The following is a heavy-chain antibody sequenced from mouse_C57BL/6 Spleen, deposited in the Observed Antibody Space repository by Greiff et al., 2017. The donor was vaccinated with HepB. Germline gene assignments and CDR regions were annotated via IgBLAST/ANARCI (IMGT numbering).Heavy chain of an antibody. CDR3: ARNPLTTGYFDV. V-gene: IGHV1-54*01. CDR1: GYAFTNYL. Sequence: VKLQQSGAELVRPGTSVKVSCKASGYAFTNYLIEWVKQRPGQGLEWIGVINPGSGGTNYNEKFKGKATLTADKSSSTAYMQLSSLTSEDSAVYFCARNPLTTGYFDVWGTGTTVTVSS. D-gene: IGHD2-12*01. J-gene: IGHJ1*03. CDR2: INPGSGGT.